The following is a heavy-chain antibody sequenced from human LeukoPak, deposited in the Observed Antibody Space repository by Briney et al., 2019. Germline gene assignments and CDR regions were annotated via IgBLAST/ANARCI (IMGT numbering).Heavy chain of an antibody. CDR2: ISYDGSNK. D-gene: IGHD3-3*01. CDR1: GFTFSSYA. CDR3: AKPNTRFLEWSSPNNWFDP. V-gene: IGHV3-30-3*02. J-gene: IGHJ5*02. Sequence: GGSLRLSCAASGFTFSSYAMHWVRQAPGKGLEWVAVISYDGSNKYYADSVKGRFTISRDNSKNTLYLQMNSLRAEDTAVYYCAKPNTRFLEWSSPNNWFDPWGQGTLVTVSS.